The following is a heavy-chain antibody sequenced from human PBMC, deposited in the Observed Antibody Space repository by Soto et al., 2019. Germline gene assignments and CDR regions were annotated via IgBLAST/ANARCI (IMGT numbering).Heavy chain of an antibody. Sequence: TSETLSLTCTVSGGSISSSSYYWGWIRQPPGKGLEWFGSIYYSGSTYYNPSLKSRVTLSVDTSKNQFSLKLSSVTAADTAVYYCARHTPAISISDHWGQGTLVTVS. CDR3: ARHTPAISISDH. CDR1: GGSISSSSYY. D-gene: IGHD2-15*01. J-gene: IGHJ4*02. V-gene: IGHV4-39*01. CDR2: IYYSGST.